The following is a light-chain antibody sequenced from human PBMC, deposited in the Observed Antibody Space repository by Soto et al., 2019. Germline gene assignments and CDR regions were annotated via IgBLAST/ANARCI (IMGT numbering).Light chain of an antibody. V-gene: IGKV3-15*01. CDR3: QQYNNWPPIT. CDR2: GAS. CDR1: QSVSSN. Sequence: EIVMTQSPATLSVSPGERATLSCRASQSVSSNLAWYHQKPGRAPRPLIYGASTRATGIPARFSGSGSGTEFTLTISSLQSEDFAAYYCQQYNNWPPITFGQGTRLEIK. J-gene: IGKJ5*01.